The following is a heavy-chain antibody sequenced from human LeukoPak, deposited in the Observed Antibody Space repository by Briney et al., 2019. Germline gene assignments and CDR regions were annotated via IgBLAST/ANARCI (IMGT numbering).Heavy chain of an antibody. CDR3: ANPATVTTFGFPPYGMDV. D-gene: IGHD4-17*01. CDR2: ISGSGGST. V-gene: IGHV3-23*01. Sequence: PGGSLRLSCAASGFTFSSYAMSWVRQAPGKGLEWVSAISGSGGSTYYADSVKGRFTISRDNSKNTLYLQMNSLRAEDTAVYYCANPATVTTFGFPPYGMDVWGQGTTVTASS. CDR1: GFTFSSYA. J-gene: IGHJ6*02.